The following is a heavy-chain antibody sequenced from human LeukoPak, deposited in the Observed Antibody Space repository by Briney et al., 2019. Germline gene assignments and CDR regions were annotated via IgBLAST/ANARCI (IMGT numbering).Heavy chain of an antibody. CDR3: ARDGGYSGYDSHYYYYYYMDV. CDR1: GYTFTSYY. V-gene: IGHV1-46*01. CDR2: INPSGGST. D-gene: IGHD5-12*01. J-gene: IGHJ6*03. Sequence: ASVKVSCKASGYTFTSYYMHWVRQAPGQGLEWMGIINPSGGSTSYAQKFQGRVTMTRDMSTSTVYMELRSLRSDDTAVYYCARDGGYSGYDSHYYYYYYMDVWGKGTTVTISS.